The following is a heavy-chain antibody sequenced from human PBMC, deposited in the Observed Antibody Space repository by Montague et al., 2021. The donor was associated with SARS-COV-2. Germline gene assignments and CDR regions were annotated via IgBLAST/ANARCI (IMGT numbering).Heavy chain of an antibody. D-gene: IGHD6-19*01. Sequence: SLRLSCAASGFTFSSYSMNWVRQAPGKGLEWVSAISGSGGTTWYADSVKGRFTISRDNSKNTLYLQMNSLRAEDTAVYYCAKIPSGLWLFDYWGQGTLVTVSS. CDR2: ISGSGGTT. V-gene: IGHV3-23*01. J-gene: IGHJ4*02. CDR3: AKIPSGLWLFDY. CDR1: GFTFSSYS.